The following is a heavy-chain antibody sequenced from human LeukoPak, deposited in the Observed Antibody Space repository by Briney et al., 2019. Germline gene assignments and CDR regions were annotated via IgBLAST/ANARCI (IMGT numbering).Heavy chain of an antibody. Sequence: GGSLRLSCAASGFTFNTYTMNWVRQAPGKGLEWVSYISGSSGIIDYADSVKGRFTISRDNAKNSLYLQMNSLRAEDTAVYYCARDRDLDYWGQGTLVTVSS. CDR3: ARDRDLDY. V-gene: IGHV3-48*04. D-gene: IGHD5-24*01. CDR1: GFTFNTYT. J-gene: IGHJ4*02. CDR2: ISGSSGII.